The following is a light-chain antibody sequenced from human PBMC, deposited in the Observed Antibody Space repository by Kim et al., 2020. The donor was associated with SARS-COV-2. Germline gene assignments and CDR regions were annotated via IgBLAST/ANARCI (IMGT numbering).Light chain of an antibody. CDR3: LLFDGGTLNWV. Sequence: QAVVTQEPSLTVSPGGTVTLTCASSTGADTSGYFPNWFQQKPGQPPRALIYSTHNKHSWTPARFSGSLLGGKAVLTLSDVQPEDEAEYYCLLFDGGTLNWVFGGGTKLTVL. V-gene: IGLV7-43*01. CDR2: STH. J-gene: IGLJ3*02. CDR1: TGADTSGYF.